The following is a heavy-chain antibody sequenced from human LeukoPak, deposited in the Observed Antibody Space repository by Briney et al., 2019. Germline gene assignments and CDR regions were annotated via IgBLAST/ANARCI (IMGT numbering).Heavy chain of an antibody. CDR1: GFTFSSYG. CDR3: AKERDSSGYYSLFDY. J-gene: IGHJ4*02. D-gene: IGHD3-22*01. CDR2: ISYDGSNK. V-gene: IGHV3-30*18. Sequence: GGSLRLSCAASGFTFSSYGMHWVRQAPGKGLEWVAVISYDGSNKYYADSVKGRFTISRDNSKNTLYLQMNSLRAEDTAGYYCAKERDSSGYYSLFDYWGQGTLATVSS.